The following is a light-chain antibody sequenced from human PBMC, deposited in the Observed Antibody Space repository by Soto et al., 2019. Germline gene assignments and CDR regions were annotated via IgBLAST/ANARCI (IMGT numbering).Light chain of an antibody. CDR3: QHRNNRPFS. V-gene: IGKV3-11*01. J-gene: IGKJ3*01. Sequence: IGLKQSPPTLSLSRGEGATLSCRASQSVNNYLAWYQQRPGQAPRLLIYDASNRATGIPARFSGSGSGTDFTLTIRSLEPEDFAVYYCQHRNNRPFSFGPGTKVDIK. CDR1: QSVNNY. CDR2: DAS.